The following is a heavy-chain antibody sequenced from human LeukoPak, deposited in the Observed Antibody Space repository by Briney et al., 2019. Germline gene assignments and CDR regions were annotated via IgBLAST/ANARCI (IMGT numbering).Heavy chain of an antibody. CDR1: GGSFSGYY. Sequence: KPSETLSLTCAVYGGSFSGYYWSWLRQPPGKGLEWIGEINHSGSTNYNPSLKSRVTISVDTSKNQFSLKLSSVTAADTAVYYCARDEMATIGRALDYWGQGTLVTVSS. J-gene: IGHJ4*02. D-gene: IGHD5-24*01. CDR3: ARDEMATIGRALDY. V-gene: IGHV4-34*01. CDR2: INHSGST.